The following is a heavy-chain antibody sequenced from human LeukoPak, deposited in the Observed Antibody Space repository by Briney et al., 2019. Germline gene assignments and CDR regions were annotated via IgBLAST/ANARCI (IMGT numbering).Heavy chain of an antibody. V-gene: IGHV3-30-3*01. CDR1: GFTFSSYA. D-gene: IGHD6-13*01. CDR2: ISYDGSNK. Sequence: GGSLRLSCAASGFTFSSYAMHWVRQAPGKGLEWVAVISYDGSNKYYADSVKGRFTISRDNSKNTPYLQMNSLRAEDTAVYYCASYSSSWYAFDYWGQGTLVTVSS. J-gene: IGHJ4*02. CDR3: ASYSSSWYAFDY.